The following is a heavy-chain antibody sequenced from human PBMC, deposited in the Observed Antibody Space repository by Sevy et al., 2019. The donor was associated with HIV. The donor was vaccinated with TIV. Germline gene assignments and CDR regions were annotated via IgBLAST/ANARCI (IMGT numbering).Heavy chain of an antibody. Sequence: GGSLRLSCEASGFTFSSYWMSWVRQAPGKGLEWVDNIKEEGRVKYYVESVKGRFTISRDNAKNSVYLQMNSLRAEDADLYYCVSAIGAAGSHWGLGTLVTVSS. V-gene: IGHV3-7*01. D-gene: IGHD6-13*01. CDR2: IKEEGRVK. J-gene: IGHJ4*02. CDR3: VSAIGAAGSH. CDR1: GFTFSSYW.